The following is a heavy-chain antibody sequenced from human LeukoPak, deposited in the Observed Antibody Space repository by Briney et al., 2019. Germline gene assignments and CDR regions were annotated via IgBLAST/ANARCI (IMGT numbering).Heavy chain of an antibody. J-gene: IGHJ4*02. Sequence: SVKVSCQASGGTFNNYNIMWVRQAPGQGLDWTGRIVPMLGVTNYAQKFQDRVKITADKFTNTAYIELSSLRSEDTAVYYCARNILTGYYDYWGQGTLVTVSS. D-gene: IGHD3-9*01. CDR3: ARNILTGYYDY. CDR2: IVPMLGVT. CDR1: GGTFNNYN. V-gene: IGHV1-69*02.